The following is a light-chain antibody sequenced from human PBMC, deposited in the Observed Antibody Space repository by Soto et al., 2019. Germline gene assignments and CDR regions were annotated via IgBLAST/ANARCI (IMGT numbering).Light chain of an antibody. Sequence: DIVMTQSPLSLAVPLGQPASISCRSSQSLVISTGKTFWNWFHQRPGKSPRRLIYKASNRDSGVPDRFSGSGSGTDFTLKISRVEADDVGVYYCMQGSHWPFTFGQGTKLEIK. J-gene: IGKJ2*01. V-gene: IGKV2-30*01. CDR3: MQGSHWPFT. CDR2: KAS. CDR1: QSLVISTGKTF.